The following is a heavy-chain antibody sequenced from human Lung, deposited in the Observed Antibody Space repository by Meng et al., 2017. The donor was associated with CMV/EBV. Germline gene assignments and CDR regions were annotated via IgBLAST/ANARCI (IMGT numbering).Heavy chain of an antibody. V-gene: IGHV1-2*02. CDR2: INPNSGGT. CDR3: AGGVAAAPTIYYFDY. CDR1: GYTFTGYY. D-gene: IGHD6-13*01. J-gene: IGHJ4*02. Sequence: SVXVSCKASGYTFTGYYMHWVRQAPGQGLEWMGWINPNSGGTNYAQKFQGRVTMTRDTSISTAYMELSRLKSDDKAVYYCAGGVAAAPTIYYFDYWGQGXLVTVSS.